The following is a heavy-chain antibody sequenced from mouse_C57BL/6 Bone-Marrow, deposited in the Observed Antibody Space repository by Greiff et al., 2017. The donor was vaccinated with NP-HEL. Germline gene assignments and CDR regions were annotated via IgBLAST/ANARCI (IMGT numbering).Heavy chain of an antibody. CDR3: VRDYGSSYGFAY. CDR1: GFSFNTYA. J-gene: IGHJ3*01. CDR2: IRSKSNNYAT. V-gene: IGHV10-1*01. D-gene: IGHD1-1*01. Sequence: GGGLVQPKGSLKLSCAASGFSFNTYAMNWVRQAPGKGLEWVARIRSKSNNYATYYADSVKDRFTISRDDSESMLYLQMNNLKTEDTAMYYCVRDYGSSYGFAYWGQGTLVTVSA.